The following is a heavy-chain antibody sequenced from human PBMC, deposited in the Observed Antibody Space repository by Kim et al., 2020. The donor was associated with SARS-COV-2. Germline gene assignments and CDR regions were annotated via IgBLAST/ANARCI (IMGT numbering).Heavy chain of an antibody. CDR3: ARYTYYYDSSGYQSWFDP. D-gene: IGHD3-22*01. CDR1: GGTFSSYA. V-gene: IGHV1-69*10. J-gene: IGHJ5*02. CDR2: IIPILGIA. Sequence: SVKVSCKASGGTFSSYAISWVRQAPGQGLEWMGWIIPILGIANYAQKFQGRVTITADKSTSTAYMELSSLRSEDMAVYYCARYTYYYDSSGYQSWFDPWGQGTLVTVSS.